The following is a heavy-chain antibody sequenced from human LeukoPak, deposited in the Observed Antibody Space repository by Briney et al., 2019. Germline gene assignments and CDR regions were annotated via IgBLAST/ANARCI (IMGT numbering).Heavy chain of an antibody. CDR1: GFTFSRYW. V-gene: IGHV3-7*01. Sequence: GGSLRLSCVASGFTFSRYWMSWVRQAPGKGLEWVANIKEDGNDKYYVGSVKGRFTISRDNGKNSLYLQMNSLRADDTAVYYCVTDPTFAGAIPSDYWGQGTLVTVSS. CDR2: IKEDGNDK. J-gene: IGHJ4*02. D-gene: IGHD1-1*01. CDR3: VTDPTFAGAIPSDY.